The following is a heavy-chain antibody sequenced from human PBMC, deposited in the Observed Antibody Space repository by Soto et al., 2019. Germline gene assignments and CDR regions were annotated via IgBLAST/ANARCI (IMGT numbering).Heavy chain of an antibody. J-gene: IGHJ4*02. Sequence: EVQLLESGGGLVQPGGSLRLSCAASGFTFSSYAMSWVRQAPGKGLEWVSAISGSGGSTYYADSVKGRFTISRDNSKNTLYLQMNSVRAEDTAVYYCAKQMGVDEYCSGGSCYSAIDYWGQGTLVTVSS. CDR3: AKQMGVDEYCSGGSCYSAIDY. CDR2: ISGSGGST. CDR1: GFTFSSYA. V-gene: IGHV3-23*01. D-gene: IGHD2-15*01.